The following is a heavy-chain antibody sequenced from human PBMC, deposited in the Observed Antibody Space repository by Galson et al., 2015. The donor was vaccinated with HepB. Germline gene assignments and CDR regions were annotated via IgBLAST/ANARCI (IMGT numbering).Heavy chain of an antibody. J-gene: IGHJ4*02. CDR3: VRVNPAQSSHYNGALDY. CDR1: GGTFSTYT. CDR2: IIPLVGKT. V-gene: IGHV1-69*02. Sequence: SVKVSCKASGGTFSTYTLIWVRQAPGQGLEWMGRIIPLVGKTNYAQKFQGRVTITADKSTSTAYMELSSLGSEDTAVYYCVRVNPAQSSHYNGALDYWGQGTLVTDSS. D-gene: IGHD3-16*02.